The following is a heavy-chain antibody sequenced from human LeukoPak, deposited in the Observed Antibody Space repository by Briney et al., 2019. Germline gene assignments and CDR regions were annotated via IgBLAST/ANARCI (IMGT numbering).Heavy chain of an antibody. Sequence: GGSLRLSCAASGFTVSRNSMTWVRQAPGKGLEWVSVIYSGGTTYYADSVKGRFTISRDNSKNTLYLQMNSLRAEDTAVYYCAKDQSIVGATDIDYWGQGTLVTVSS. V-gene: IGHV3-53*01. D-gene: IGHD1-26*01. CDR1: GFTVSRNS. CDR3: AKDQSIVGATDIDY. CDR2: IYSGGTT. J-gene: IGHJ4*02.